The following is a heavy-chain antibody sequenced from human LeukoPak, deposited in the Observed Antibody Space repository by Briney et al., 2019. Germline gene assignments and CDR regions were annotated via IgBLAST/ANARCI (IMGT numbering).Heavy chain of an antibody. D-gene: IGHD2-15*01. CDR2: IWYDGSNK. Sequence: GGSLRLSCAASGFTFSSYGMHWVRQAPGKGLEWVAVIWYDGSNKYYADSVKGRFTISRDNSKNTLYLQMNSLRAEDTAVYYCARDRGYCSGGGCYRRAYYFDHWGQGTLVTVSS. CDR3: ARDRGYCSGGGCYRRAYYFDH. CDR1: GFTFSSYG. V-gene: IGHV3-33*01. J-gene: IGHJ4*02.